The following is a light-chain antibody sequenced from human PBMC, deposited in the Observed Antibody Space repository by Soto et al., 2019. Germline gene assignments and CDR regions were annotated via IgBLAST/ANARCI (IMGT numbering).Light chain of an antibody. J-gene: IGLJ1*01. Sequence: QSVLTQPPSVSGAPGQRVTISCTGSSSNIGAGYDVHWYKQLPGTAPKLLIYGNNNRPSGVPGRFSGSKSGTSASLAITGLQVEDEANYYCQSYDSSLSGFVFGTGAKVTVL. CDR1: SSNIGAGYD. CDR2: GNN. CDR3: QSYDSSLSGFV. V-gene: IGLV1-40*01.